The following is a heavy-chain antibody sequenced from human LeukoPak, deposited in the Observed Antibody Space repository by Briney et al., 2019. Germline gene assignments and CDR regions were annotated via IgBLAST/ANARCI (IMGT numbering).Heavy chain of an antibody. Sequence: AGGSLRLSCAASGFTFSTHAMSWVRRAPGEGLEWVSAISGDGGSTFYADSVKGRFTISRDNAKNSLYLQMNSLRAEDTAVYYCASIMLRYFDWANRGDFDYWGQGTLVTVSS. V-gene: IGHV3-23*01. CDR3: ASIMLRYFDWANRGDFDY. J-gene: IGHJ4*02. CDR1: GFTFSTHA. D-gene: IGHD3-9*01. CDR2: ISGDGGST.